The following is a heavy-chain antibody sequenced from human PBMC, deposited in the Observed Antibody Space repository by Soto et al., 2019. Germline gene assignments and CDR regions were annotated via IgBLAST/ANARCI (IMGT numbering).Heavy chain of an antibody. V-gene: IGHV3-30*18. Sequence: QVQLVESGGGVVQPGRSPRLSCAASGFTFSSYGMHWVRQAPGKGLEWVAVISYDGSNKYYADSVKGRFTISRDNSKNXXYLQMNSLRAEDTAVYYCANDVSTMTTVTTSDFDYWGQGTLVTVSS. CDR2: ISYDGSNK. CDR1: GFTFSSYG. D-gene: IGHD4-17*01. CDR3: ANDVSTMTTVTTSDFDY. J-gene: IGHJ4*02.